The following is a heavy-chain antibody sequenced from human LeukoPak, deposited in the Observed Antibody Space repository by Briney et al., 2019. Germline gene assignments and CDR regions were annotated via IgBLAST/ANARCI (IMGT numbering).Heavy chain of an antibody. V-gene: IGHV5-51*01. J-gene: IGHJ6*03. D-gene: IGHD3-22*01. Sequence: KAGESLKISCKGSGYSFTSYWIGWVRQMPGKGLEWMGIIYPGDSDTRYSPSFQGQVTISADKSISTAYLQWSSLKASDTAMYYCARQSTMTEDYYYYTDVWGKGTTVTVSS. CDR1: GYSFTSYW. CDR3: ARQSTMTEDYYYYTDV. CDR2: IYPGDSDT.